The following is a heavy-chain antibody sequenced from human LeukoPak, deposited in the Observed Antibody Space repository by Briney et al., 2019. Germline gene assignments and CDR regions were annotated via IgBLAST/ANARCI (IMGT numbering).Heavy chain of an antibody. Sequence: GASVKVSCKVSEYTLTELSMHWVRQAPGKGLEWMGGFDPEDGETIYAQKFQGRVTMTEDTSTDTAYMELSSLRSEDTAVYYCATDKQLLVPTNHPPTYGMDVWGKGTTVTVSS. V-gene: IGHV1-24*01. CDR1: EYTLTELS. D-gene: IGHD2-15*01. CDR3: ATDKQLLVPTNHPPTYGMDV. CDR2: FDPEDGET. J-gene: IGHJ6*04.